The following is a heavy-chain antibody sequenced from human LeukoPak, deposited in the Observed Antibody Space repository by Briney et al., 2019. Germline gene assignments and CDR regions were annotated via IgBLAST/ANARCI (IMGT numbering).Heavy chain of an antibody. J-gene: IGHJ4*02. D-gene: IGHD2-2*02. V-gene: IGHV1-2*02. CDR2: INPNSGGT. CDR1: GYTFTGYY. CDR3: ARAHREIVVVPAAISIDY. Sequence: GASVKVSCKASGYTFTGYYMHWVRQAPGQGLEWMGWINPNSGGTNYAQKFQGRVTMTRDTSISTAYMELSRLRSDDTAVYYYARAHREIVVVPAAISIDYWGQGTLVTVSS.